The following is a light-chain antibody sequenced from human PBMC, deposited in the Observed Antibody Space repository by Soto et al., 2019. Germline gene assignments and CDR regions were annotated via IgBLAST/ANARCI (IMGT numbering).Light chain of an antibody. CDR2: EVS. V-gene: IGLV2-14*01. CDR1: SSDVGGYIS. CDR3: SSYTSSSTYV. J-gene: IGLJ1*01. Sequence: QSALTQPASVSGSPGQSITISCTGTSSDVGGYISVSWYQQHPGKAPKLMIYEVSNRPSGVSSRFSGSKSGNTASLTISGLQAEDEADYYCSSYTSSSTYVFGTGTKVT.